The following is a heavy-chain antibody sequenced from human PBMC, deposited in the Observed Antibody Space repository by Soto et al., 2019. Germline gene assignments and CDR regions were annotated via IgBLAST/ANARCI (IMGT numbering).Heavy chain of an antibody. J-gene: IGHJ5*02. CDR3: ARSFRIAVAGRWFDP. Sequence: SETLALACSVSGGSISGDCGGWIRQPPGEGLEGSGYIYSSGSTNYNPSLKSRVTISVDTYKNQFSLKLSSVTAADTAVYYCARSFRIAVAGRWFDPWGQGTLVTVSS. CDR2: IYSSGST. CDR1: GGSISGDC. D-gene: IGHD6-19*01. V-gene: IGHV4-59*01.